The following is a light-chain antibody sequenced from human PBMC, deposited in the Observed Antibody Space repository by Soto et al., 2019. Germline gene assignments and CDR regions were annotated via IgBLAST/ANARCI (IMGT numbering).Light chain of an antibody. CDR3: QQCYSTPPT. CDR1: QTLLYSSNNQNY. Sequence: DIVMTQSPDSLAVSLGERATINCKSSQTLLYSSNNQNYLAWYQQKPGQPPKLLIYWATTRVSGVPDRFSGSGSGADFTLTISSLQAEDVAVYYCQQCYSTPPTFGQGTKLEIK. J-gene: IGKJ2*01. CDR2: WAT. V-gene: IGKV4-1*01.